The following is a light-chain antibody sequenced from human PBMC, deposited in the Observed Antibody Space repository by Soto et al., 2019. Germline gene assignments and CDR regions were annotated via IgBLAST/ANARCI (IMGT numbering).Light chain of an antibody. Sequence: QSVLTQPPSTSGTPGQRVTIYCSGSSSNVGSNDVYWYQHVPGAAPKLLIYRNNRRPSGVPDRFSGSTSGSAVSLAISGLRSEDEADYYCASWDDYLSGPVFGGGTKLTVL. J-gene: IGLJ3*02. CDR2: RNN. V-gene: IGLV1-47*01. CDR3: ASWDDYLSGPV. CDR1: SSNVGSND.